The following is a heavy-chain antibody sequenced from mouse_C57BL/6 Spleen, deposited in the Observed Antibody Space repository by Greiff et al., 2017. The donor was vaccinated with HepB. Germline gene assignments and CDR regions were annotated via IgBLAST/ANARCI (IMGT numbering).Heavy chain of an antibody. D-gene: IGHD1-1*01. CDR1: GFTFSSYA. Sequence: DVKLVESGGGLVKPGGSLKLSCAASGFTFSSYAMSWVRQTPEKRLEWVATISDGGSYTYYPDNVKGRFTISRDNAKNNLYLQMSHLKSEDTAMYYCARDMGITTVVGDYWGQGTTLTVSS. J-gene: IGHJ2*01. CDR2: ISDGGSYT. CDR3: ARDMGITTVVGDY. V-gene: IGHV5-4*01.